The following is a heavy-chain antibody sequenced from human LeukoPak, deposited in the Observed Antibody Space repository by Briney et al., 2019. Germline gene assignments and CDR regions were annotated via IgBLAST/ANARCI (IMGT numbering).Heavy chain of an antibody. D-gene: IGHD3-22*01. J-gene: IGHJ4*02. CDR3: ASAYYDSSGYYSPYDY. CDR2: IYTSGST. CDR1: GGSISSGSYY. Sequence: TLSLTCTVSGGSISSGSYYWSWIRQPAGKGLEWIGRIYTSGSTNYNPSLKSRVTISVDTSKNQFSLKPSSVTAADTAVYYCASAYYDSSGYYSPYDYWGQGTLVTVSS. V-gene: IGHV4-61*02.